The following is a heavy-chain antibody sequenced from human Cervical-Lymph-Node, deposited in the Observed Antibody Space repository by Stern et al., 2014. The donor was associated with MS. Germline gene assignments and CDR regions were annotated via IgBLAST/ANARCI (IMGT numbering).Heavy chain of an antibody. CDR1: GGTFSKFP. CDR2: IFPVLGTP. J-gene: IGHJ5*02. V-gene: IGHV1-69*01. Sequence: DQLVESGAEVTKPGSSVKVSCKASGGTFSKFPSSWVRQAPGQGLEWMGGIFPVLGTPTYAQEVRGRVTITADDSTSTVYMELSSLRSDDTAVYYCALSSETSDRWYSLGYDLWGQGTLVTVSS. CDR3: ALSSETSDRWYSLGYDL. D-gene: IGHD6-13*01.